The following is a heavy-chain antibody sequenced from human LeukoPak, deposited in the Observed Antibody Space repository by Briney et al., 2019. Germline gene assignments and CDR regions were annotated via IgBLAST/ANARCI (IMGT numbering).Heavy chain of an antibody. CDR2: IHTSGST. J-gene: IGHJ4*02. V-gene: IGHV4-4*07. D-gene: IGHD3-9*01. CDR1: GGSIKNYY. Sequence: PSETLSLTCTVSGGSIKNYYWNWIRQPAGKGLEWIGRIHTSGSTNYNPSLKSRVTISVDTSKNQFSLKLSSVTAADTAVYYCARLIRYFDWFPFDYWGQGTLVTVSS. CDR3: ARLIRYFDWFPFDY.